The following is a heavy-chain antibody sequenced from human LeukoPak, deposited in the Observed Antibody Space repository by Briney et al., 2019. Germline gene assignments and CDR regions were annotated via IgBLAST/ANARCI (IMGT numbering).Heavy chain of an antibody. D-gene: IGHD5-18*01. CDR2: ISSSGSTI. J-gene: IGHJ6*03. Sequence: GGSLRLSCAASGFIFSSYEMNWVRQAPGKGLEWVSYISSSGSTIYYADSVKGRFTISRDNAKNSLYLQMNSLRAEDTAVYYCARPGYSYGYYYYYYMDVWGKGTTVTVSS. V-gene: IGHV3-48*03. CDR1: GFIFSSYE. CDR3: ARPGYSYGYYYYYYMDV.